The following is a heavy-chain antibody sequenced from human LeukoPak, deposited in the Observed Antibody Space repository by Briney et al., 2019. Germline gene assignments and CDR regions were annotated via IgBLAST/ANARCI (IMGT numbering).Heavy chain of an antibody. CDR2: IYTSGST. J-gene: IGHJ6*02. CDR3: ARFSPASGYYYYYYGMDV. Sequence: SETLSLTCTVSGGSISSGSYYWSWIRQPAGKGLEWIGRIYTSGSTNYNPSLKSRVTISVDTSKNQFSLKLSSVTAADTAVYYCARFSPASGYYYYYYGMDVWGQGTTVTVSS. V-gene: IGHV4-61*02. D-gene: IGHD3-22*01. CDR1: GGSISSGSYY.